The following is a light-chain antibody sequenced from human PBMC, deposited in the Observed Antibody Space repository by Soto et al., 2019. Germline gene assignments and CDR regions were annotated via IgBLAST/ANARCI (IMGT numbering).Light chain of an antibody. CDR3: QQYNSYWT. J-gene: IGKJ5*01. V-gene: IGKV1-5*01. Sequence: DIQMTQSPSSLSASVGDRVTITCRASQSINIWLAWYQQKPGKAPKLLIYDASSLQSGVPSRFRGSTSGTEFTLTISSLQPDDFATYYCQQYNSYWTFGQGTRLEIK. CDR1: QSINIW. CDR2: DAS.